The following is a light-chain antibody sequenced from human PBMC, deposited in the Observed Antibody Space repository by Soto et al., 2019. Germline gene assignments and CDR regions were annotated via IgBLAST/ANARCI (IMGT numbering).Light chain of an antibody. CDR1: QSLTRN. CDR3: QQRSNWPIT. Sequence: ELVRTQSPATLSVSPGERVTLSCRASQSLTRNLAWYQHKPGQSPRLLIYGGSARATGIPDRFSGSGSGTHFTLTISRLEPGDFAVYYCQQRSNWPITFGQGTRLEI. CDR2: GGS. V-gene: IGKV3D-15*01. J-gene: IGKJ5*01.